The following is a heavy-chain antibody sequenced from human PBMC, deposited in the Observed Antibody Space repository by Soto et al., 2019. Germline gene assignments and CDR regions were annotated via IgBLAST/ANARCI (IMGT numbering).Heavy chain of an antibody. CDR1: GYIFTSYY. J-gene: IGHJ5*02. CDR2: AYPHAATT. CDR3: ARERDRAYWFDP. Sequence: QAQVVQSGAEARAPGASVKISCKASGYIFTSYYIHWVRQAPGQGLEYLGVAYPHAATTYVAQKFQGRITVTMDRSTSTVYMELTSLTPEDTAVYYWARERDRAYWFDPWGQGTLVTVSS. V-gene: IGHV1-46*03.